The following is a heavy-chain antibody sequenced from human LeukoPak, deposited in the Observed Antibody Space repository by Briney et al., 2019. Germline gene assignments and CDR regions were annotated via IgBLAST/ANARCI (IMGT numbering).Heavy chain of an antibody. CDR3: ARVLSYWYFDL. CDR2: IYYSGST. D-gene: IGHD2-8*02. Sequence: SETLSLTCTVSGGSISSYYWSWIRQPPGKGLEWIGYIYYSGSTNYNPSLRSRVTISVDKSKNQSSLKLSSETAADTAVYYCARVLSYWYFDLWGRGTLVTVSS. J-gene: IGHJ2*01. V-gene: IGHV4-59*01. CDR1: GGSISSYY.